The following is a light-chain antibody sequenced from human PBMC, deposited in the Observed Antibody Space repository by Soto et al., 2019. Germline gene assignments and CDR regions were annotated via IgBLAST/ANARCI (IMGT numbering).Light chain of an antibody. CDR2: AAS. CDR3: QQLFDSPIT. V-gene: IGKV1-9*01. CDR1: QVISTS. J-gene: IGKJ5*01. Sequence: DFVVTQSPSFLSPSIVKIFTIRFRASQVISTSLAWYQVKPGKAPKLLIYAASTLESGVPSRFSATVSGTEFSLTITSLQPEDFATYYCQQLFDSPITFGQGTRLEIK.